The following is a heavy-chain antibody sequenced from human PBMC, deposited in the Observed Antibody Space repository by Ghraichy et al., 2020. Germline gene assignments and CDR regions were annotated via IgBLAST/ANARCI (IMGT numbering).Heavy chain of an antibody. CDR1: GFTFSSYS. V-gene: IGHV3-48*02. D-gene: IGHD1-26*01. CDR2: ISSSSSTI. J-gene: IGHJ4*02. Sequence: GGSLRLSCAASGFTFSSYSMNWVRQAPGKGLEWVSYISSSSSTIYYADSVKGRFTISRDNAKNSLYLQMNSLRDEDTAVYYCASIIIVGATDGGDYWGQGTLVTVSS. CDR3: ASIIIVGATDGGDY.